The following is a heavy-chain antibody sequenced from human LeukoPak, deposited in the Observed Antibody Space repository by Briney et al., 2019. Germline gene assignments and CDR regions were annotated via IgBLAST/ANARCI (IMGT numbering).Heavy chain of an antibody. V-gene: IGHV3-53*01. CDR3: VKDLGRYRNNCFDY. Sequence: GGSLRLSCAASGFTVSSNYMSWVRQAPGKGLEWVSIIYSGGSTYYADSVKGRFTISRDDSKNTLYLQMNSLRAEDTAVYYCVKDLGRYRNNCFDYWGQGTLVTVSS. J-gene: IGHJ4*02. CDR2: IYSGGST. CDR1: GFTVSSNY. D-gene: IGHD1-26*01.